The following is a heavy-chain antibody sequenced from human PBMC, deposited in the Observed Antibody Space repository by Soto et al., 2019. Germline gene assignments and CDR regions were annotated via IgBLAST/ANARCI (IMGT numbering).Heavy chain of an antibody. CDR1: SGCVSAYS. D-gene: IGHD4-4*01. CDR3: ARGGGLQSIYYYGMDV. J-gene: IGHJ6*02. V-gene: IGHV4-34*01. Sequence: PCETTSPTRPSYSGCVSAYSCNCKRHPPGKGVEWIGEINHSGSTNYNPSLKSRVTISVDPSKNQFPLKLSSVTAAGTAVYYCARGGGLQSIYYYGMDVWGQGTTVTVSS. CDR2: INHSGST.